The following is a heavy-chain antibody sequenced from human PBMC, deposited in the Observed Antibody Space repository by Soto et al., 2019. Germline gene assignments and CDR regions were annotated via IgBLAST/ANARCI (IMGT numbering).Heavy chain of an antibody. CDR1: GFTFSSYA. V-gene: IGHV3-23*01. CDR2: ISGSGGST. Sequence: GGSLRLSCAASGFTFSSYAMSWVRQAPGKGLEWVSAISGSGGSTYYADSVKGRFTISRDNSKNTLYLQMNSLRAEDTAVYYCAKAGAAALVRPDYYYYMDVWGKGTTVTSP. J-gene: IGHJ6*03. CDR3: AKAGAAALVRPDYYYYMDV. D-gene: IGHD6-13*01.